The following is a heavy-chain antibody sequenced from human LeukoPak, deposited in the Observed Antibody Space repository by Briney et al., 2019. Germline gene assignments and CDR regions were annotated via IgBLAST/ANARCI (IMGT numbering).Heavy chain of an antibody. J-gene: IGHJ4*02. D-gene: IGHD6-13*01. CDR2: IRSDGGST. Sequence: GGSLRLSCAASGFTFSSYDMSWVRQAPGKGLEWVSFIRSDGGSTLYADSVKGRFTISRDNSKNTLYAEMTSLRAEDTAVYYCATLASGYSSPFDYWGQGTLVTVSS. V-gene: IGHV3-23*01. CDR3: ATLASGYSSPFDY. CDR1: GFTFSSYD.